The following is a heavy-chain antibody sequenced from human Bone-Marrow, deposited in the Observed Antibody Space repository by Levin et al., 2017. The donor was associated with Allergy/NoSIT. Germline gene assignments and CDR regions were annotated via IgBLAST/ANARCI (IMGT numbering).Heavy chain of an antibody. CDR1: GGSVNSGFYY. V-gene: IGHV4-61*03. CDR3: ARDSSGYDRGFDV. Sequence: SQTLSLPCSVSGGSVNSGFYYWSWIRQPPGKGLEWIGYIFYNGSTNYSPSLKGRVTISRDTSKKHFFLKLSSVTAADTAVYYCARDSSGYDRGFDVWGQGTMVTVSS. CDR2: IFYNGST. J-gene: IGHJ3*01. D-gene: IGHD5-12*01.